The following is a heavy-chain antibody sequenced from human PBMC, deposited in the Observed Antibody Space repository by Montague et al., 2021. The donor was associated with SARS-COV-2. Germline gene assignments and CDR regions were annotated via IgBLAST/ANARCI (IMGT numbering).Heavy chain of an antibody. D-gene: IGHD3-10*01. CDR2: IYWDDDG. J-gene: IGHJ5*02. Sequence: PALVKPTQTLTLTCIFSGFSLSTDGMGVGWIRQLPGRALEWLALIYWDDDGRYSPSLRSRLTITKDTSKNQVVLTMTNMDPVDTATYYCARTWAYGSGSYGFDPWGQGTLVTVSS. CDR1: GFSLSTDGMG. CDR3: ARTWAYGSGSYGFDP. V-gene: IGHV2-5*02.